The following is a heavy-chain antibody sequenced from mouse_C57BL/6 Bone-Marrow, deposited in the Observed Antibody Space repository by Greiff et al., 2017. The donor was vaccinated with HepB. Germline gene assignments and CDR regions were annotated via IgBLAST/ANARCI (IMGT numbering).Heavy chain of an antibody. J-gene: IGHJ1*03. V-gene: IGHV1-54*01. CDR1: GYAFTNYL. D-gene: IGHD1-1*01. CDR3: ARATVDYWYFDV. CDR2: INPGSGGT. Sequence: VKLMESGAELVRPGTSVKVSCKASGYAFTNYLIEWVKQRPGQGLEWIGVINPGSGGTNYNEKFKGKATLTADKSSSTAYMQLSSLTSEDSAVYFCARATVDYWYFDVWGTGTTVTVSS.